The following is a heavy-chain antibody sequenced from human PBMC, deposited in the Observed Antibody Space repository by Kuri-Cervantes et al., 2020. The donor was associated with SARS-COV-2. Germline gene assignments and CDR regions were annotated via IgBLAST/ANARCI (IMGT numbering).Heavy chain of an antibody. CDR1: GFTFSSYG. CDR3: ARGRYDFDY. CDR2: ISSSSSTI. V-gene: IGHV3-48*01. D-gene: IGHD3-22*01. Sequence: GESLKISCAASGFTFSSYGMNWVRQAPGKGLEWVSYISSSSSTIYYADSVKGRFTISRDNAKNSLYLQMNSLRAEDTAVYYCARGRYDFDYWGQGTLVTVSS. J-gene: IGHJ4*02.